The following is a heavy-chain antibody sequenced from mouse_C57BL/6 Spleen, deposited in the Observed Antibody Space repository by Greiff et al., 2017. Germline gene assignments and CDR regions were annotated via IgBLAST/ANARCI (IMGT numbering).Heavy chain of an antibody. J-gene: IGHJ2*01. CDR3: ATYGSLDY. CDR2: INPSTGGT. CDR1: GYSFTGYY. V-gene: IGHV1-43*01. D-gene: IGHD1-1*01. Sequence: EVMLVESGPELVKPGASVKISCKASGYSFTGYYMHWVKQSSEKSLEWIGEINPSTGGTSYNQKFKGKATLTVDKSSSTAYMQLKSLTSEDSAVYYCATYGSLDYWGQGTTLTVSS.